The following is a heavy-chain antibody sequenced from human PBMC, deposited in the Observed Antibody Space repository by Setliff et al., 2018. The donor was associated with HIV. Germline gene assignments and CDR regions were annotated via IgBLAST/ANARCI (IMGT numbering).Heavy chain of an antibody. D-gene: IGHD3-16*01. Sequence: PSETLSLTCAVSGFSISSAYYWGWIRQPPGKGLEWFGSIYHSGSTYYNPSLKSRVTISVDTSKNQFSLKLTSVTAADTAVYYCARHESRGSVRRDVAFDIWGQGTMVTVSS. CDR1: GFSISSAYY. V-gene: IGHV4-38-2*01. CDR3: ARHESRGSVRRDVAFDI. CDR2: IYHSGST. J-gene: IGHJ3*02.